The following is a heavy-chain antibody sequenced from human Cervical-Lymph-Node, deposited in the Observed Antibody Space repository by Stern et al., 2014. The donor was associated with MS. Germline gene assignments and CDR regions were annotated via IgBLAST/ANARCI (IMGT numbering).Heavy chain of an antibody. D-gene: IGHD3/OR15-3a*01. CDR3: AREGETSDFFPFDY. CDR2: IYISGGT. V-gene: IGHV4-61*02. Sequence: VQLLESGPGLVKPSQTLSLTCTVSGGSMNSRPYYWNWLRQPAGKALEWIGRIYISGGTNYNPPLESRVTISIDTSKKQLSPKLSSVPAADTAVYYCAREGETSDFFPFDYWGQGAQVIVSS. CDR1: GGSMNSRPYY. J-gene: IGHJ4*02.